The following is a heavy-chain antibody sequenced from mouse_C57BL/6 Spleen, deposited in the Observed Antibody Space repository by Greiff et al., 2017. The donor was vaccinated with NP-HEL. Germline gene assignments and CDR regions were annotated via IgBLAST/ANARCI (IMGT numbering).Heavy chain of an antibody. CDR3: ARPGTGYFDV. V-gene: IGHV5-17*01. D-gene: IGHD4-1*01. CDR2: ISSGSSTI. CDR1: GFTFSDYG. J-gene: IGHJ1*03. Sequence: DVKLVESGGGLVKPGGSLKLSCAASGFTFSDYGMHWVRQAPEKGLEWVAYISSGSSTIYYADTVKGRFTISRDNAKNTLFLQMTSLRSEDTAMYYCARPGTGYFDVWGTGTTVTVSS.